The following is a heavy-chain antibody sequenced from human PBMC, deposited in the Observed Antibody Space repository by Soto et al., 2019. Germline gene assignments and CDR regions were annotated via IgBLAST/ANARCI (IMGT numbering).Heavy chain of an antibody. D-gene: IGHD2-2*01. CDR1: GFTFTSYA. CDR2: ISGSAGRT. Sequence: GGSLRLSCAASGFTFTSYAMPWVRQAPGKGLEWVAIISGSAGRTYYADSVKGRFTISRDNSKNTLYLQMNSLRADDTAVYYCAKVTSARVFYFGLDVWGQGTTVTVSS. CDR3: AKVTSARVFYFGLDV. J-gene: IGHJ6*02. V-gene: IGHV3-23*01.